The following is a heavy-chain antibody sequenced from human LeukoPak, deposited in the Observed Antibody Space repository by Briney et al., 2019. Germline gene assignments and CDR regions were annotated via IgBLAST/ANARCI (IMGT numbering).Heavy chain of an antibody. V-gene: IGHV3-30*03. CDR1: GFTFSSYG. J-gene: IGHJ1*01. CDR2: ISYDGSNK. CDR3: ARPLLTLPAFHH. Sequence: PGGSLRLSCAASGFTFSSYGMHWVRQAPGKGLEWVAVISYDGSNKYYADSVKGRFTISRDNSKNTLYLQMNSLRAEDTAVYYCARPLLTLPAFHHWGQGTLVTVSS. D-gene: IGHD3-9*01.